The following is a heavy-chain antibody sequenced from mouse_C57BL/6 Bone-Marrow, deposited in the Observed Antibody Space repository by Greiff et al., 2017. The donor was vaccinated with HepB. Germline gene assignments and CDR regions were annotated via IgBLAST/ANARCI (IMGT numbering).Heavy chain of an antibody. D-gene: IGHD2-10*02. CDR3: ARWGYGNSGV. J-gene: IGHJ1*03. CDR2: IDPSDSET. V-gene: IGHV1-52*01. Sequence: QVQLQQPGAELVRPGSSVKLSCKASGYTFTSYWMHWVKQSPIQGLEWIGNIDPSDSETHYNQKFKDKATLTVDKSSSTAYMQLSSLTSEDSAVYYCARWGYGNSGVWGTGTTVTVSS. CDR1: GYTFTSYW.